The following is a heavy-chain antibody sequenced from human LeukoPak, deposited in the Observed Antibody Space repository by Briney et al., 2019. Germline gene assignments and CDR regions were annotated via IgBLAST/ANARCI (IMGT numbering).Heavy chain of an antibody. CDR3: ARGSGYYSNWFDP. CDR2: NGNS. CDR1: GASVSSGGYA. V-gene: IGHV4-61*08. Sequence: SETLSLTCAVSGASVSSGGYAWSWIRLPPGKGLEWIGYNGNSNYNPSLKSRVTISLDTSKNQFSLKLTSVTAADTAVYYCARGSGYYSNWFDPWGQGTLVTVSS. J-gene: IGHJ5*02. D-gene: IGHD3-22*01.